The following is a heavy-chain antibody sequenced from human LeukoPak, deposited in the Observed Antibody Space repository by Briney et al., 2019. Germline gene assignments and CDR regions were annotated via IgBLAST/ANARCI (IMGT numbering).Heavy chain of an antibody. J-gene: IGHJ4*02. CDR2: IYSGGST. D-gene: IGHD4-17*01. Sequence: GGSLRLSCTVSGFTVSTNYMSWVRQAPGKGLEWVSVIYSGGSTYYADSVKGRFTISRDNSKNTLYLQMNSLRAEDTAVYYCARQGYGDYAPFDYWGQGTLVTVSS. CDR3: ARQGYGDYAPFDY. CDR1: GFTVSTNY. V-gene: IGHV3-66*04.